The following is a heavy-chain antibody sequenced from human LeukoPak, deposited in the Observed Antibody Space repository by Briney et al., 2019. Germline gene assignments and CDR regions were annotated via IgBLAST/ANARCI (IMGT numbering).Heavy chain of an antibody. Sequence: SETLSLTCTVSGGSISSYYWSWIRQPPGKGLEWIGYIHHSGSTNFNPSLKSRVTISVDTSKNQFSLKLSSVTAADTAVYYCAGRYNWNDEGWFDPWGQGTLVTVSS. CDR3: AGRYNWNDEGWFDP. CDR1: GGSISSYY. J-gene: IGHJ5*02. D-gene: IGHD1-1*01. CDR2: IHHSGST. V-gene: IGHV4-59*01.